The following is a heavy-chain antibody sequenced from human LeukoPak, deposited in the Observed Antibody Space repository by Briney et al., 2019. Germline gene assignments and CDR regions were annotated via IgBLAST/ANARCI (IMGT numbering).Heavy chain of an antibody. CDR1: GGTFSSYA. Sequence: SVKVSCKASGGTFSSYAISWVRQAPGQGLEWMGGIIPIFGTANYAQKFQGRVTITADESTSTAYMELSSLRSEDTAVYYCARGTQVVGYCSGGSCYSAHYYYYGMDVWGQGTTVTVSS. D-gene: IGHD2-15*01. CDR2: IIPIFGTA. CDR3: ARGTQVVGYCSGGSCYSAHYYYYGMDV. V-gene: IGHV1-69*13. J-gene: IGHJ6*02.